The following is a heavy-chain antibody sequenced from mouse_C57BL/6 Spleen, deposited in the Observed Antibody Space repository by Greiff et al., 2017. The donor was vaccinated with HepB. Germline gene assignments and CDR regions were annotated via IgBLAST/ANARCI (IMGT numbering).Heavy chain of an antibody. D-gene: IGHD1-1*01. CDR2: IYPRSGNT. Sequence: LEESGAELARPGASVKLSCKASGYTFTSYGISWVKQRTGQGLEWIGEIYPRSGNTYYNEKFKGKATLTADKSSSTAYMELRSLTSEDSAVYFCARKDYGSSFYWYFDVWGTGTTVTVSS. CDR3: ARKDYGSSFYWYFDV. CDR1: GYTFTSYG. J-gene: IGHJ1*03. V-gene: IGHV1-81*01.